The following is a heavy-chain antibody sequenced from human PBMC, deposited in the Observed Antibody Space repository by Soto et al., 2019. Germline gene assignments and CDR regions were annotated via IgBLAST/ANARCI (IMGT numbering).Heavy chain of an antibody. CDR1: GAPITSND. CDR3: ARVTASGYFDWLDP. CDR2: LAHQGYS. D-gene: IGHD3-9*01. V-gene: IGHV4-59*01. J-gene: IGHJ5*02. Sequence: PSETLSLTCSVSGAPITSNDCTWIRQPPWKGLEWIGYLAHQGYSNYSPSLRSRVSMSIDTSKNQLSLKVHSVTAADTAVYYCARVTASGYFDWLDPWGQGTLVTVSS.